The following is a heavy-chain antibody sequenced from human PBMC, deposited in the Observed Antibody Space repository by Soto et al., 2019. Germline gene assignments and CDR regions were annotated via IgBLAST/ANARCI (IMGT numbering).Heavy chain of an antibody. CDR1: GFTFGDYA. D-gene: IGHD3-10*01. CDR3: TRYPPRTEITMVRGVIIY. J-gene: IGHJ4*02. Sequence: EVQLVESGGGLVQPGRSLRLSCTASGFTFGDYAMSWFRQAPGKGLEWVGFIRSKAYGGTTEYAASVKGRFTISRDDSNCIAYLQMDSVKTEDTAVYYCTRYPPRTEITMVRGVIIYWGQGTLVTVSS. V-gene: IGHV3-49*03. CDR2: IRSKAYGGTT.